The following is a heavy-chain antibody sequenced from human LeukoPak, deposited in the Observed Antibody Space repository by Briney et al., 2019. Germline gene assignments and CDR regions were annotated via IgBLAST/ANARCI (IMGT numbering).Heavy chain of an antibody. CDR3: ARGKAARQAWFDP. CDR1: GGSFSGYY. Sequence: SETLSLTCAVYGGSFSGYYWSWIRQPPGKGLEWIGEINHSGSTNYNPSLKSRVTLSVDTSKNQFSLKLSSVTAADTAVYYCARGKAARQAWFDPWGQGTLVTVSS. D-gene: IGHD6-6*01. V-gene: IGHV4-34*01. CDR2: INHSGST. J-gene: IGHJ5*02.